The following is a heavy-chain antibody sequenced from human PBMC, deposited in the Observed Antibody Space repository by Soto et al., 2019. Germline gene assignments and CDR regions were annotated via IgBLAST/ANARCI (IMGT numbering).Heavy chain of an antibody. J-gene: IGHJ4*02. D-gene: IGHD1-1*01. CDR3: ARDRKLSGYFDY. CDR2: IYYSGST. CDR1: GGSISSGGYY. V-gene: IGHV4-31*03. Sequence: QVQLQESGPGLVKPSQTLSLTCTVSGGSISSGGYYWSWIRQHPGKGLEWIGYIYYSGSTYYNPSLKSRVTISVDTSKNQFSLKLSSVTAADTAVYFCARDRKLSGYFDYWGQGTLVTVSS.